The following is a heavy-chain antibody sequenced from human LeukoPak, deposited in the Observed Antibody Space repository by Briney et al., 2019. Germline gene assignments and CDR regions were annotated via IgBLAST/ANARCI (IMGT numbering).Heavy chain of an antibody. Sequence: GGSLRLSCAASGFTFSSLWMSWVRQAPGKGLEWVANIKQDGSEKYYVDSVKGRFTISRDNAKNSLYLQMNSLRAEDTAVYYCARDPYNYDRSGYKLDSYFDYWGQGTLVTVSS. J-gene: IGHJ4*02. D-gene: IGHD3-22*01. V-gene: IGHV3-7*01. CDR1: GFTFSSLW. CDR2: IKQDGSEK. CDR3: ARDPYNYDRSGYKLDSYFDY.